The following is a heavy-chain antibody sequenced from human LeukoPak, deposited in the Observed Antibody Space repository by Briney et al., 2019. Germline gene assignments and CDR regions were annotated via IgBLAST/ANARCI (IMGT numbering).Heavy chain of an antibody. Sequence: GGSLRLSCAASGFIFSGSAMHWVRQPSGKGLEWVCRIRGKSNSYATEYAASVKGRFTISRDDSKNTAYLQMNSLKSEDTAVYYCTKPFDIWGQGTMVTVSS. CDR3: TKPFDI. CDR2: IRGKSNSYAT. J-gene: IGHJ3*02. CDR1: GFIFSGSA. V-gene: IGHV3-73*01.